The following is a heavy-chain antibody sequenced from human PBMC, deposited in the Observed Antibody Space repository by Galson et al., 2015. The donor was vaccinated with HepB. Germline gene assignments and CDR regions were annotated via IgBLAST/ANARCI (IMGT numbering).Heavy chain of an antibody. CDR1: GGTFSSYA. J-gene: IGHJ4*02. V-gene: IGHV1-69*13. CDR3: AADSSGYYLHSD. CDR2: IIPIFGTA. D-gene: IGHD3-22*01. Sequence: SVKVSCKASGGTFSSYAISWVRQAPGQGLEWMGGIIPIFGTANYAQKFQGRVTITADESTSTAYMELSSLRSEDTAVYYCAADSSGYYLHSDWGQGTLVTVSS.